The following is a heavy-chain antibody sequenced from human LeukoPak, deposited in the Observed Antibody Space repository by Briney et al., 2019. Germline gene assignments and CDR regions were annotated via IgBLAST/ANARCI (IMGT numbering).Heavy chain of an antibody. CDR2: IYYSGST. D-gene: IGHD6-6*01. CDR3: ARARRSEASMAYYYYYYMDV. J-gene: IGHJ6*03. Sequence: SETLSLTCTVSGGSISSGSYYWGWIRQPPGKGLEWIGSIYYSGSTYYNPSLKSRVTISVDTSKNQFSLKLSSVTAADTAVYYCARARRSEASMAYYYYYYMDVWGKGTTVTISS. CDR1: GGSISSGSYY. V-gene: IGHV4-39*07.